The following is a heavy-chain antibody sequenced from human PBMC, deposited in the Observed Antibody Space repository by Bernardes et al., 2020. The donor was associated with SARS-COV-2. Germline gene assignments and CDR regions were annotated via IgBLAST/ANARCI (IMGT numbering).Heavy chain of an antibody. J-gene: IGHJ3*02. CDR1: GFSLSTRRLG. D-gene: IGHD3-16*02. V-gene: IGHV2-5*02. CDR3: ARVEITFGGVIGQDAFDI. Sequence: SGPTLVKPTQTLTLTCTFSGFSLSTRRLGVGWIRQPPGQALEWVAVIYWDDDKRYSPSLNSRLTITKDTSRNQVVLTMANMDPVDTATYYCARVEITFGGVIGQDAFDIWGQGTMVTVSS. CDR2: IYWDDDK.